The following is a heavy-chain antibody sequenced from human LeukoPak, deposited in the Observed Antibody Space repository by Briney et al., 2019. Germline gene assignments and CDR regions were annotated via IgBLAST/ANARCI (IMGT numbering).Heavy chain of an antibody. V-gene: IGHV3-33*01. J-gene: IGHJ6*02. CDR3: ARGGRTTWHGMDV. D-gene: IGHD4-17*01. CDR2: IWYDGSNK. Sequence: GGSLRLSCAASGFPFSSYGMHWVCQAPGKGLEWVAVIWYDGSNKYYADSVKGRFTISRDNSKNTLYLQMNSLRAEDTAVYYCARGGRTTWHGMDVWGQGTTVTVSS. CDR1: GFPFSSYG.